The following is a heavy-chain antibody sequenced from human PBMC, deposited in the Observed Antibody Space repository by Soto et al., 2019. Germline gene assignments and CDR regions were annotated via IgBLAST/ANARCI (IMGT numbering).Heavy chain of an antibody. CDR1: GFTFSDYY. D-gene: IGHD5-12*01. J-gene: IGHJ6*02. CDR3: ARVGVEMATMSYGMDV. CDR2: IRSSGSTI. Sequence: NPGGSLRLSCAASGFTFSDYYMRWIRQAPGKGQEWVSYIRSSGSTIYYADSVKGRFTISRDNAKNSLYLQMNSLRAEDTAVYYCARVGVEMATMSYGMDVWGQGTTVTVSS. V-gene: IGHV3-11*01.